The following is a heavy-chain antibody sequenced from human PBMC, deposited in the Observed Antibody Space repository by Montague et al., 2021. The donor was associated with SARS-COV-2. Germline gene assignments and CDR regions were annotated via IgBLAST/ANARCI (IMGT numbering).Heavy chain of an antibody. CDR1: GFTFDNYA. Sequence: SLRLSCAASGFTFDNYAMSWVRQAPGKGLEWVSTIFSGGTTTYYADSVKGRFTVSRDGSMNTLSLQMNSLRAEDSAIYYCAKLRAVSSCLGDCYFDSWGQGTLVTVSS. V-gene: IGHV3-23*03. J-gene: IGHJ4*02. CDR2: IFSGGTTT. D-gene: IGHD2-21*02. CDR3: AKLRAVSSCLGDCYFDS.